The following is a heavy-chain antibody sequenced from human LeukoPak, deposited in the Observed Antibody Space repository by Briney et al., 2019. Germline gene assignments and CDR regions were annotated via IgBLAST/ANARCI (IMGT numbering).Heavy chain of an antibody. Sequence: ASVKVSCKVSGYTLTELSMHWVRQAPGKGLEWMGDFDPEDGETIYAQKFQGRVTMTEDTSTDTAYMELSSLRSEDTAVYYCATRLYYDSSGYPGGNWFDPWGQGTLVTVSS. CDR3: ATRLYYDSSGYPGGNWFDP. J-gene: IGHJ5*02. CDR1: GYTLTELS. V-gene: IGHV1-24*01. D-gene: IGHD3-22*01. CDR2: FDPEDGET.